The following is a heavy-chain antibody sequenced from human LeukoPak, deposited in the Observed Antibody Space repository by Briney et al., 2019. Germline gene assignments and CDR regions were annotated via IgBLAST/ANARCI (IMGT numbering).Heavy chain of an antibody. CDR3: AKDPFRGYSSGTFDY. V-gene: IGHV3-23*01. Sequence: GGSLRLSCAASGFTFSSYAMSWVRQAPGKGLEWGSAISGSGGSTYYADSVEGRFTICRDDTKNTLYLQMNSLRAEDTAVYHCAKDPFRGYSSGTFDYCGQGTLVTVSS. CDR2: ISGSGGST. J-gene: IGHJ4*02. D-gene: IGHD5-18*01. CDR1: GFTFSSYA.